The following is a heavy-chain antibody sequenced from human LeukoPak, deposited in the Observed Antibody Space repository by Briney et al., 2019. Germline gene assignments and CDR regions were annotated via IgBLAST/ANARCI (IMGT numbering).Heavy chain of an antibody. D-gene: IGHD3-16*01. V-gene: IGHV3-15*01. CDR2: VKSKTDGGTT. J-gene: IGHJ4*02. Sequence: GGSLRLSCAASGFTFSNAWMSWVRQAPGKGLEWVGRVKSKTDGGTTDYAAPVKGRFTISRDDSKNTLYLQMNSLKAEDTAVYYCTQDVGGGSQLLDYWGQGTLVTVS. CDR1: GFTFSNAW. CDR3: TQDVGGGSQLLDY.